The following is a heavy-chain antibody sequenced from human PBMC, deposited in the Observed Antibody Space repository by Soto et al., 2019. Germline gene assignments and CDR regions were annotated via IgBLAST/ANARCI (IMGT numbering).Heavy chain of an antibody. CDR3: ARDELNPLPDAAFDI. V-gene: IGHV4-31*03. D-gene: IGHD1-1*01. CDR2: IFYTGST. Sequence: SETLSLTCTVSGGPFSRGGYYWSWIRQHPGKGLECIGYIFYTGSTYYNPTLKSRVTMSVDTSKRQFSLNLSSLTAADTAVYYCARDELNPLPDAAFDIWGQGTVVTVS. CDR1: GGPFSRGGYY. J-gene: IGHJ3*02.